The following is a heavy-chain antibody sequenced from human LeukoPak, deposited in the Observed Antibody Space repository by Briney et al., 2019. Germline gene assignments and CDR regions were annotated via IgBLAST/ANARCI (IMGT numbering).Heavy chain of an antibody. V-gene: IGHV3-30-3*01. CDR3: ATRTGERYCYYGMDV. CDR1: GIIFRSYW. CDR2: ISYDGSNK. D-gene: IGHD7-27*01. Sequence: GGSLRLSCAASGIIFRSYWVSWARQAPGKGLEWVAVISYDGSNKYYADSVKGRFTISRDNSKNTLYLQMNSLRAEDTAVYYCATRTGERYCYYGMDVWGQGTTVTVSS. J-gene: IGHJ6*02.